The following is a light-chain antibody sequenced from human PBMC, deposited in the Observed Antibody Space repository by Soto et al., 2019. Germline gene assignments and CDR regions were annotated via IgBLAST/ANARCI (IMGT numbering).Light chain of an antibody. J-gene: IGLJ2*01. CDR3: AAWDDSLNGVV. V-gene: IGLV1-44*01. CDR2: SNN. CDR1: SSNIGSNT. Sequence: QSVLTQPPSASGTPGQRVTISCSGSSSNIGSNTVNWYQQLPGTAPKLLNYSNNQRPSGVPDRFSGSKSGTSASLAISGLQSEDEADYDCAAWDDSLNGVVFGGGTKLTVL.